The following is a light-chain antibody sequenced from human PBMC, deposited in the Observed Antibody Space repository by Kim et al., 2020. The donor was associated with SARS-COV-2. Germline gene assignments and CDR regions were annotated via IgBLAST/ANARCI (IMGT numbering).Light chain of an antibody. J-gene: IGKJ1*01. Sequence: SPGERASLSCKASQSVSSSYLAWYQQKRGQAPRLLIYGASTRATGIPDRFSGSGSGTDFTLTISRLEPEDFAVYYCQQYGSSPRTFGQGTKVDIK. V-gene: IGKV3-20*01. CDR2: GAS. CDR1: QSVSSSY. CDR3: QQYGSSPRT.